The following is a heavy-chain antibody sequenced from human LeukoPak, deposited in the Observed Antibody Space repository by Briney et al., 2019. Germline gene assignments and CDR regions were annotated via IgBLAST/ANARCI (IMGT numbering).Heavy chain of an antibody. CDR1: GFTFSTYG. V-gene: IGHV3-33*01. D-gene: IGHD3-9*01. Sequence: PGRSLRLSCEASGFTFSTYGMHWVRQAPGKGLEWVAFIRYDGSNKYYADSVKGRFTISRDNSKNTLYLQMNSLRAEDTAVYYCAREFQYYDILTGLDYWGQGTLVTVSS. CDR3: AREFQYYDILTGLDY. CDR2: IRYDGSNK. J-gene: IGHJ4*02.